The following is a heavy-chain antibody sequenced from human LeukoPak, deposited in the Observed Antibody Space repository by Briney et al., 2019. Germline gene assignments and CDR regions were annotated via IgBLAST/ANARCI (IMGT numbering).Heavy chain of an antibody. CDR2: IIPIFGTA. D-gene: IGHD6-19*01. Sequence: ASVKVSCKASGGTFSSYAISWVRQAPGQGLEWMGGIIPIFGTANYAQKFQDRVTITADKSTSTAYMELSSLRSEDTAVYYCARGMPGIAVAGTGAFDIWGQGTMVTVSS. J-gene: IGHJ3*02. V-gene: IGHV1-69*06. CDR1: GGTFSSYA. CDR3: ARGMPGIAVAGTGAFDI.